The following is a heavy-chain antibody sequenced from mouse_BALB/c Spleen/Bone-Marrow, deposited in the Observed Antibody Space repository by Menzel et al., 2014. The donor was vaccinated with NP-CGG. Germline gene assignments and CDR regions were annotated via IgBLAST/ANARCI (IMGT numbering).Heavy chain of an antibody. J-gene: IGHJ4*01. CDR3: ARTRDGSSSYYAMDY. CDR2: IYPGGGYT. V-gene: IGHV1-63*02. D-gene: IGHD1-1*01. CDR1: GYTFTNYW. Sequence: QVQLQQSGAELVRPGTSVKMSCKAAGYTFTNYWIGWVKQRPGHGLEWIGDIYPGGGYTNYNEKFKGMATLTANTSSRTTYMLLSSLTSEDSAIYYCARTRDGSSSYYAMDYWGQGTSVTVSS.